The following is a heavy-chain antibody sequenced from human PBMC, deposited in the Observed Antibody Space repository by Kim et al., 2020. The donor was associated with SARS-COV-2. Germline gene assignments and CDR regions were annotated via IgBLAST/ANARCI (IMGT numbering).Heavy chain of an antibody. CDR3: AREEVYCSSTSCYYYFDY. V-gene: IGHV3-30-3*01. J-gene: IGHJ4*02. D-gene: IGHD2-2*01. Sequence: GGSLRLSCAASGFTFSSYAMHWVRQAPGKGLEWVAVISYDGSNKYYADSVKGRFTISRDNSKNTLYLQMNSLRAEDTAVYYCAREEVYCSSTSCYYYFDYWGQGTLVTVSS. CDR2: ISYDGSNK. CDR1: GFTFSSYA.